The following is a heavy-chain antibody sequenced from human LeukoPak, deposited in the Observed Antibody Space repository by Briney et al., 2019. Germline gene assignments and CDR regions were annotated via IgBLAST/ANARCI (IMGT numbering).Heavy chain of an antibody. D-gene: IGHD3-22*01. J-gene: IGHJ4*02. CDR3: AKDRYSMIVVVASD. CDR2: ISGSGGST. Sequence: PGGSLRLSCAASGFTFSSYEMNWVRQAPGKGLEWVSAISGSGGSTYYADSVKGRFTISRDNSKNTLYLQMNSLRAEDTAVYYCAKDRYSMIVVVASDWGQGTLDTVSS. CDR1: GFTFSSYE. V-gene: IGHV3-23*01.